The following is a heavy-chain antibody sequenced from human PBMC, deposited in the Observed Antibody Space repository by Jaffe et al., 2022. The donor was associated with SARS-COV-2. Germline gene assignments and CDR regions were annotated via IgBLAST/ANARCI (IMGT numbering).Heavy chain of an antibody. CDR3: ARGELLPLHYYYYGMDV. V-gene: IGHV1-8*01. Sequence: QVQLVQSGAEVKKPGASVKVSCKASGYTFTSYDINWVRQATGQGLEWMGWMNPNSGNTGYAQKFQGRVTMTRNTSISTAYMELSSLRSEDTAVYYCARGELLPLHYYYYGMDVWGQGTTVTVSS. CDR1: GYTFTSYD. CDR2: MNPNSGNT. D-gene: IGHD1-26*01. J-gene: IGHJ6*02.